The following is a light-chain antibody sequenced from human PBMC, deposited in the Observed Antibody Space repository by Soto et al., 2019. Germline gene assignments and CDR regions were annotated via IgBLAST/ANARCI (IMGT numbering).Light chain of an antibody. CDR1: TSDIGGNNH. CDR2: EVS. Sequence: QSVLTRPPSASGSPGQSVTISCTGTTSDIGGNNHVSWYQQHPGKAPRFLIYEVSKRPSGVPDRFSGSKSGNTASLTVSGLQADDEADYYCSSYAGSNTYVLFGGGTKLTVL. CDR3: SSYAGSNTYVL. J-gene: IGLJ2*01. V-gene: IGLV2-8*01.